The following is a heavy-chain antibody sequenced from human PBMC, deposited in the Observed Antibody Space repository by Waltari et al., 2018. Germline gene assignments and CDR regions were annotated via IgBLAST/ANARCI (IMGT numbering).Heavy chain of an antibody. V-gene: IGHV3-33*06. CDR3: AKGGRYDSSGYYYFDY. D-gene: IGHD3-22*01. CDR2: IWYDGSNK. Sequence: APGKGLEWVAVIWYDGSNKYYADSVKGRFTISRDNSKNTLYLQMNSLRAEDTAVYYCAKGGRYDSSGYYYFDYWGQGTLVTVSS. J-gene: IGHJ4*02.